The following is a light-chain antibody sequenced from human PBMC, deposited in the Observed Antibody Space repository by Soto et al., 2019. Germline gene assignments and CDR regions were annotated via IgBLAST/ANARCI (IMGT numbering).Light chain of an antibody. V-gene: IGLV1-44*01. CDR3: AAWDDSLNGPNYV. CDR1: SSNIGSNT. Sequence: QSVLTHPPSASGTPGQRFTISCSGSSSNIGSNTVNWYQQLPGTAPKLLIYGNNQRPSGVPDRFSGSKSGTSASLAISGLQSEDEADYYCAAWDDSLNGPNYVFGTGTKVTVL. CDR2: GNN. J-gene: IGLJ1*01.